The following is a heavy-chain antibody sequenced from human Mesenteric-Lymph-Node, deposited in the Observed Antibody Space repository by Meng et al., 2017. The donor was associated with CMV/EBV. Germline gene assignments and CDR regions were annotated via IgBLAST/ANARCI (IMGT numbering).Heavy chain of an antibody. D-gene: IGHD6-6*01. CDR3: VRDADISSSGDY. J-gene: IGHJ4*02. CDR1: GFTFSFYG. V-gene: IGHV3-48*04. CDR2: ISSTSRTI. Sequence: GGSLRLSCAASGFTFSFYGIHWVRQAPGKGLEWLSCISSTSRTIYYKDSVKGRFTISRDNAKNSLYLQMDSLGPEDTALYHCVRDADISSSGDYWGRGTLVTVSS.